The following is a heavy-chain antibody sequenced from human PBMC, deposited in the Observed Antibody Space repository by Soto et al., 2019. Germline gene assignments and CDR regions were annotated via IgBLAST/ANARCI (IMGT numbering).Heavy chain of an antibody. D-gene: IGHD3-22*01. Sequence: SETLSLTCTVSGRSICSRVSYWIWIRQPPGKGLEWIGYIYHSGSTHYNPSLKSRVTISVDTSKNQFALKLSSVTAADTAVYYCARGLISGYYLYDAFDIWGQGTMVT. V-gene: IGHV4-30-4*02. CDR3: ARGLISGYYLYDAFDI. J-gene: IGHJ3*02. CDR1: GRSICSRVSY. CDR2: IYHSGST.